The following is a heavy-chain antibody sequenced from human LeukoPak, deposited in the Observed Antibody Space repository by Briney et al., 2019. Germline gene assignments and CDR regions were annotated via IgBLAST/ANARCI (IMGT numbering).Heavy chain of an antibody. J-gene: IGHJ4*02. CDR1: GFTFNRNA. Sequence: GGSLSLSCAASGFTFNRNAISWVRPAPGKGLEWVSTIGGSGDKTFYADSVKGRFTISRDNSKNMLHLQMSSLTGEDTALYYCVRRGDASSGWGDHDYWGQGALVTVSS. CDR2: IGGSGDKT. CDR3: VRRGDASSGWGDHDY. V-gene: IGHV3-23*01. D-gene: IGHD6-19*01.